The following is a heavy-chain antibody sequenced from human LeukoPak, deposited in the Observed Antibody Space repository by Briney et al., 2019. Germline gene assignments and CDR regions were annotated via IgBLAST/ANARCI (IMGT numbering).Heavy chain of an antibody. Sequence: SETLSLTCTVSGGSISNYYWSWIRQPAGKGLEWIGHIYASGSTNYNPSLKSRVTMSLDTSKNQFSLKLSSVTAADTAVYYCATTGYYDSSGYIRDAFDIWGQGTMVTVSS. D-gene: IGHD3-22*01. CDR3: ATTGYYDSSGYIRDAFDI. J-gene: IGHJ3*02. V-gene: IGHV4-4*07. CDR1: GGSISNYY. CDR2: IYASGST.